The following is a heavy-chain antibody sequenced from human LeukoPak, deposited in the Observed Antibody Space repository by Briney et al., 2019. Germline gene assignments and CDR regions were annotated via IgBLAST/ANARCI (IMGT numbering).Heavy chain of an antibody. CDR3: AQKMTYKAY. V-gene: IGHV3-48*01. D-gene: IGHD1-1*01. CDR2: ISSRSATI. CDR1: GFTFSSYS. J-gene: IGHJ4*02. Sequence: QSGGSLRLSCAASGFTFSSYSMNWVRQAPGKGLEWVSYISSRSATIYYADSVKGRFTISRDNAKNSLHLQMSSLRAEDTAVYYCAQKMTYKAYWGQGTLVTVSS.